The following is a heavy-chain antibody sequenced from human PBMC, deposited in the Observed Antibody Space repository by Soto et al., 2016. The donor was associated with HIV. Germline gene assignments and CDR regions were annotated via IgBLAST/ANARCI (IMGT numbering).Heavy chain of an antibody. D-gene: IGHD3-10*01. CDR3: ARGEAIWFGKSLAQYYFDS. V-gene: IGHV1-8*03. CDR1: AYNFTNYD. J-gene: IGHJ4*02. Sequence: QVQLVQSGTEVKKPGASVKVSCTASAYNFTNYDINWVRQATGQGLEWMGWMNPNSGNTGYAQKFQGRVTITRNTSISKTAYMELSSLKSEDTAVYYCARGEAIWFGKSLAQYYFDSWARERWSPSPQ. CDR2: MNPNSGNT.